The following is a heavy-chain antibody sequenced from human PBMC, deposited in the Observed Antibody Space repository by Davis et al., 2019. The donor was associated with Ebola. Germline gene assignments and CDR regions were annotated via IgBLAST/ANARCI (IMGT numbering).Heavy chain of an antibody. CDR1: GFTFSTFW. CDR2: IKQDGSEK. CDR3: AKSRAHPLGYYYYYMDV. J-gene: IGHJ6*03. D-gene: IGHD3-10*01. Sequence: PGGSLRLSCAASGFTFSTFWMTWVRQAPGKGPEWVANIKQDGSEKYYVDSVKGRFTISRDNAKNSLYLQMNSLRAEDTAVYYCAKSRAHPLGYYYYYMDVWGKGTTVTVSS. V-gene: IGHV3-7*03.